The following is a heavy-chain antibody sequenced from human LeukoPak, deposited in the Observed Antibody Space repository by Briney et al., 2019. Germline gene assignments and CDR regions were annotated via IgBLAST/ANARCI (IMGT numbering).Heavy chain of an antibody. CDR3: ARGDWRWLQSGY. CDR2: MNPNSGNT. Sequence: ASVRVSCKASGYTFTSYDINWVRQATGQGLEWMGWMNPNSGNTGYAQKFQGRVTMTRNTSISTAYMELSSLRSEDTAVYYCARGDWRWLQSGYWGQGTLVTVSS. CDR1: GYTFTSYD. V-gene: IGHV1-8*01. D-gene: IGHD5-24*01. J-gene: IGHJ4*02.